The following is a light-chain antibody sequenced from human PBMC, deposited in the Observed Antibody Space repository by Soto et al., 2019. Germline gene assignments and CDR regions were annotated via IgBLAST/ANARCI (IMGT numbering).Light chain of an antibody. V-gene: IGKV3-15*01. CDR3: QQDNNWWT. J-gene: IGKJ1*01. Sequence: EVVMTQSPATLSLSPGERATLSCRASQSVSSSLAWYQQKPGQAPRLLIYGASTSAAGIPDRFSGSGSETEFTLTISSLQAEDFAIYYCQQDNNWWTFGQGTKVEIK. CDR2: GAS. CDR1: QSVSSS.